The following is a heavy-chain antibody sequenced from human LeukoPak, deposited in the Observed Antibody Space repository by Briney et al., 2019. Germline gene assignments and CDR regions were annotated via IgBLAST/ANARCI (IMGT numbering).Heavy chain of an antibody. D-gene: IGHD6-19*01. Sequence: GGSLRLSCAASGFTFSSYGMHWVRQAPGKGLEWVAVIWYDGSNKYYADSVKGRFTISRDNSKNTLYLQMNSLRAEDTAVYYCARAGGSGWYGGNYFDYWGQGTLVTVSS. J-gene: IGHJ4*02. CDR1: GFTFSSYG. V-gene: IGHV3-30*19. CDR3: ARAGGSGWYGGNYFDY. CDR2: IWYDGSNK.